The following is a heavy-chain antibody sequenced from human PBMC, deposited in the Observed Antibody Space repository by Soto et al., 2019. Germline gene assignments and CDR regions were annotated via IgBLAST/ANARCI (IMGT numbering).Heavy chain of an antibody. D-gene: IGHD7-27*01. V-gene: IGHV4-59*08. J-gene: IGHJ4*02. CDR1: GGSISPYY. Sequence: PSETLSLTCTVSGGSISPYYWSWIRQPPGKGLEWIGYIYHSGSTSYNPSLKSRVTIAVDTSKNQFSLNLSSMTATDTAVYYCARRGDWGSDEFDYWGQGTLVTVSS. CDR2: IYHSGST. CDR3: ARRGDWGSDEFDY.